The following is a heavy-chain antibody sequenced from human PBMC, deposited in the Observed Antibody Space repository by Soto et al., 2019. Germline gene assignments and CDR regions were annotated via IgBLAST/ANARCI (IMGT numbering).Heavy chain of an antibody. CDR1: GGSISSGGYY. D-gene: IGHD3-3*01. Sequence: SETLSLTCTVSGGSISSGGYYWSWIRQHPGKGLEWIGYIYYSGSTYYNPSLKSRVTISVDTSKNQFSLKLSSVTAADTAVYYCARDYDFWSGRIRSGMDVWGQGTTVTVYS. V-gene: IGHV4-31*03. CDR3: ARDYDFWSGRIRSGMDV. CDR2: IYYSGST. J-gene: IGHJ6*02.